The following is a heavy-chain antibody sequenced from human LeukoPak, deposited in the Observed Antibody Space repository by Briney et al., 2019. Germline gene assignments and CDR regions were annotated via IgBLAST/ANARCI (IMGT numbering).Heavy chain of an antibody. CDR1: GGSISSGSYY. D-gene: IGHD3-22*01. J-gene: IGHJ5*02. CDR3: ARAVMIVDDNWFDP. Sequence: SQTLSLTCTVSGGSISSGSYYWSWIRQPAGKGLEWIGRIYTSGSTNYNPSLKSRVTISVDTSKNQFSLKLSSVTAADTAVYYCARAVMIVDDNWFDPWGQGTLVTVSS. CDR2: IYTSGST. V-gene: IGHV4-61*02.